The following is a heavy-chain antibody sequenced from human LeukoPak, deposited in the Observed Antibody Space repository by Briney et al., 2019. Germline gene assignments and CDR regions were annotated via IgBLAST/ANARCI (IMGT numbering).Heavy chain of an antibody. CDR2: ISVSGNT. V-gene: IGHV3-69-1*02. Sequence: PGGSLRLSCAASGFTLSSYAMSWVRQGPGKGLEWVSAISVSGNTYHADSVKGRFTISRDNAKNSLFLQMNSLRAEDTAVYYCARGAEYDGSGSYYDGNWFDPWGQGTLVTVSS. CDR3: ARGAEYDGSGSYYDGNWFDP. CDR1: GFTLSSYA. J-gene: IGHJ5*02. D-gene: IGHD3-10*01.